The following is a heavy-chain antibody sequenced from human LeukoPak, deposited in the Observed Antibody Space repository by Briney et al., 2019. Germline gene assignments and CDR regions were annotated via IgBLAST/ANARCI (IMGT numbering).Heavy chain of an antibody. Sequence: GASVKVSCKASGYRFITYGMNWVRQAPGQGLEWMGWINTNTGNPTYAQGFTGRFVFSLDTSVTTAYLQISSLKAEDTAVYYCARDNGWQQLVRGEFDYWGQGTLVTVSS. D-gene: IGHD6-13*01. J-gene: IGHJ4*02. V-gene: IGHV7-4-1*02. CDR1: GYRFITYG. CDR2: INTNTGNP. CDR3: ARDNGWQQLVRGEFDY.